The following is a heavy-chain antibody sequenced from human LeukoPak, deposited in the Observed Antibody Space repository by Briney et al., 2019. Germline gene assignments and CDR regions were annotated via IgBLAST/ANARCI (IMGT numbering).Heavy chain of an antibody. V-gene: IGHV1-8*01. J-gene: IGHJ6*02. Sequence: ASVKVSCTASGYTFTSYDINWVRQAPGPGHEWVGWMNPNSGNRGYAQKIQGRVTMTRNTSISTAYMELSSLRSEDTAVYYCARNRRYYGSGSYYYGMDVWGQGTTVTVSS. CDR3: ARNRRYYGSGSYYYGMDV. CDR2: MNPNSGNR. D-gene: IGHD3-10*01. CDR1: GYTFTSYD.